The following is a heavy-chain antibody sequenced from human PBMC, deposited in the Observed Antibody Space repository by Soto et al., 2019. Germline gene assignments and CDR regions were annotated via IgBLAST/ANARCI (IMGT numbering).Heavy chain of an antibody. CDR1: GGSFSGYY. V-gene: IGHV4-34*01. CDR3: ARGRRGYGYGMDV. Sequence: SETLSLTCAVYGGSFSGYYWSWIRRPPGKGLEWIGEINHSGSTNYNPSLKSRVTTSVDTSKNQFSLKLSSVTAADTAVYYCARGRRGYGYGMDVWGQGTTVTVSS. CDR2: INHSGST. D-gene: IGHD5-18*01. J-gene: IGHJ6*02.